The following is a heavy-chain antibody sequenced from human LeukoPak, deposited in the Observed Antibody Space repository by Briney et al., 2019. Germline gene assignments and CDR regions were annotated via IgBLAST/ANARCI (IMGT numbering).Heavy chain of an antibody. J-gene: IGHJ4*02. Sequence: GGSLRLSCAASGFTLSDYYMSWIRQAPGKGLEWVSYISSSGSTIYYADSVKGRFTISRDNAKNSLYLQMNSLRAEDTAVYYCARIVLRYFDWLLETPMSYFDYWGQGTLVTVSS. CDR1: GFTLSDYY. CDR3: ARIVLRYFDWLLETPMSYFDY. V-gene: IGHV3-11*04. CDR2: ISSSGSTI. D-gene: IGHD3-9*01.